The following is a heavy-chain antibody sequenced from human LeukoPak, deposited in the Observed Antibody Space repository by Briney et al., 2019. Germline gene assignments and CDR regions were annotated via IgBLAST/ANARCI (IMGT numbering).Heavy chain of an antibody. CDR1: GGSISSYY. CDR3: ARYYYDSSGYSHGMDV. J-gene: IGHJ6*02. V-gene: IGHV4-59*08. D-gene: IGHD3-22*01. Sequence: SETLSLTCIVSGGSISSYYWSWIRQPPGKGLEWIGHINYSGGTKYNPSLESRVTISVDTPKNQFSLKLSSVTAADTAVYYCARYYYDSSGYSHGMDVWGQGTTVTVSS. CDR2: INYSGGT.